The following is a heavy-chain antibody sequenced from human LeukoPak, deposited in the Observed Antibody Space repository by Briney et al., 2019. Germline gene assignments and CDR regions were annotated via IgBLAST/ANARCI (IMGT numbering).Heavy chain of an antibody. D-gene: IGHD1-26*01. CDR3: ARHIVGATGGDY. Sequence: SETLSLTCTISGGSVSDYYWSWIRQSPGKGLEWIGYIYHTGSTSYSPSLKSRVTISADTSQNQFSLKLSSVTAADTAVYYCARHIVGATGGDYWGQGTLVTVSS. J-gene: IGHJ4*02. CDR1: GGSVSDYY. CDR2: IYHTGST. V-gene: IGHV4-59*02.